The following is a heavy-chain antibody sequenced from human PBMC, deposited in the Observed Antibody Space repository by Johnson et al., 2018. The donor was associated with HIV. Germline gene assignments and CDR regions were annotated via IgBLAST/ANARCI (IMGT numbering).Heavy chain of an antibody. Sequence: VQLVESGGGVVQPGRSLRLSCAASGFTFSSYGMHWVRQAPGKGLEWVADIKCDGSEKYYVDSVKGRLTISRDNAKNSLYLQVNSLRAEDMTVYYCARDQRGGYSYGDTFDFWGQGTMVTVSS. CDR2: IKCDGSEK. D-gene: IGHD5-18*01. V-gene: IGHV3-52*01. CDR1: GFTFSSYG. CDR3: ARDQRGGYSYGDTFDF. J-gene: IGHJ3*01.